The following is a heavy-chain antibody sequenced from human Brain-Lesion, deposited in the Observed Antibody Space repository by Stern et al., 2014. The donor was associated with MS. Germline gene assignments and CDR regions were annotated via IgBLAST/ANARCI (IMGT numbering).Heavy chain of an antibody. V-gene: IGHV3-74*02. D-gene: IGHD3-10*01. CDR2: VNNDGRRT. CDR1: GFTFSNYW. CDR3: ARGERWFDS. J-gene: IGHJ5*01. Sequence: VQLVESGGGLVQPGGSLRLSCAASGFTFSNYWMHWVRQAPGKGLVWVSRVNNDGRRTSYADSVKGRFTMSRDNAKNKLYLQMNSLRVEDTAIYYCARGERWFDSWGQGTLVTVSS.